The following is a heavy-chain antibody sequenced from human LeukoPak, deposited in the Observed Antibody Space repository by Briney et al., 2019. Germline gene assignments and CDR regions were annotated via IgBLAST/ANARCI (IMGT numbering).Heavy chain of an antibody. CDR2: ISGSGGST. CDR3: ARGLVPADYYFDS. J-gene: IGHJ4*02. CDR1: GFTFSSYA. V-gene: IGHV3-23*01. Sequence: GGSLRLSCAASGFTFSSYAMSWARQAPGKGLEWVSAISGSGGSTYYADSVKGRFTISRDNSKNTLYLQMNSLRAEDTAVYYCARGLVPADYYFDSWGQGTLVTVSS. D-gene: IGHD2-2*01.